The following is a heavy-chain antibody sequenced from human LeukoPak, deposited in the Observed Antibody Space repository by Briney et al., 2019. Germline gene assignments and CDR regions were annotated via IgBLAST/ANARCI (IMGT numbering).Heavy chain of an antibody. CDR3: AKKSASGWYGYFDN. V-gene: IGHV3-23*01. J-gene: IGHJ4*02. Sequence: PGGSLRLSCAVSGFTFSNYAMSWVRQAPGKGLEWVSGISGSGVSTDYADSVKGRFTISRDNSKNTVYLQMNSLRAEDTAVYYCAKKSASGWYGYFDNWGQGTLVTVSS. CDR1: GFTFSNYA. CDR2: ISGSGVST. D-gene: IGHD6-19*01.